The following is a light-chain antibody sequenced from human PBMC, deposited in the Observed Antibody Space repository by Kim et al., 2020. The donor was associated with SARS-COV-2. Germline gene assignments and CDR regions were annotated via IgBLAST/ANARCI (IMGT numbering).Light chain of an antibody. CDR3: QVWDSSSDHRVV. CDR2: YDS. V-gene: IGLV3-21*04. CDR1: SIGSKS. J-gene: IGLJ2*01. Sequence: GETARITCGGNSIGSKSVHWYQGKPGQAPVLVISYDSDRPSGIPERFSGSNSGNTATLTISRVEAGDEADYYCQVWDSSSDHRVVFGGGTQLTVL.